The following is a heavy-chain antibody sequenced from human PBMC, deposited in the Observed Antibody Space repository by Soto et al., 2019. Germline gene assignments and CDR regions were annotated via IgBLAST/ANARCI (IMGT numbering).Heavy chain of an antibody. CDR2: MNPNSGNT. CDR1: GYTFTSYD. D-gene: IGHD6-13*01. J-gene: IGHJ5*02. Sequence: ASVKVSCKASGYTFTSYDINWVRQATGQGLEWMGWMNPNSGNTGYAQKFQGRVTMTRNTSISTAYMELSSLRYEDTAVYYCARERTAAGTGWFDPWGQGTLVTVSS. V-gene: IGHV1-8*01. CDR3: ARERTAAGTGWFDP.